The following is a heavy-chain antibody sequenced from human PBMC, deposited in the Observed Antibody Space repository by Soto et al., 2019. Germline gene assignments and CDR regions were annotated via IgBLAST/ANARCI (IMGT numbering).Heavy chain of an antibody. V-gene: IGHV3-30-3*01. J-gene: IGHJ4*02. CDR2: ISSDGSNK. CDR1: GFTFSRYA. D-gene: IGHD5-18*01. CDR3: ARDSNGGGYTDGYYSDY. Sequence: QVQLVESGGGVVQPGRSLRLSCAVSGFTFSRYAMHWVRHAPGEGLEWVAVISSDGSNKYYADSVKGRFTISRDNSKNTLYLQMNILRPEDTAVYYCARDSNGGGYTDGYYSDYWGQGTLVTVSS.